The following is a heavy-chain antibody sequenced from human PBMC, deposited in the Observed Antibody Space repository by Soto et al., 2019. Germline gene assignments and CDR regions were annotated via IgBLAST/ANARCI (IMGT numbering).Heavy chain of an antibody. D-gene: IGHD6-13*01. CDR1: QFSFSSYW. CDR3: VREPWGFSGTWYDY. Sequence: AGGSLRLSCAASQFSFSSYWMHWVRQVPGKGPAWVSRINHDGSKTEYADSVKGRFTISRDNTNNTLCLQMNSLRVEDTAMYYCVREPWGFSGTWYDYWGQGTLVTVSS. J-gene: IGHJ4*02. CDR2: INHDGSKT. V-gene: IGHV3-74*01.